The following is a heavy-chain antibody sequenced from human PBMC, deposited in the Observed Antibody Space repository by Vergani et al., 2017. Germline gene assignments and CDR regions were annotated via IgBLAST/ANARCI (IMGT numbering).Heavy chain of an antibody. D-gene: IGHD6-6*01. Sequence: EVQLVESGGGLVKPGGSLRLSCAASGFTFSSYRMNWVRQAPGKGLEWVSSISSSSSYIYYADSVKGRFTISRDNAKNSLYLQMNSLRAEDTAVYYCARVGSSSSQYYYYYMDVWGKGTTVTVSS. CDR3: ARVGSSSSQYYYYYMDV. CDR1: GFTFSSYR. CDR2: ISSSSSYI. J-gene: IGHJ6*03. V-gene: IGHV3-21*02.